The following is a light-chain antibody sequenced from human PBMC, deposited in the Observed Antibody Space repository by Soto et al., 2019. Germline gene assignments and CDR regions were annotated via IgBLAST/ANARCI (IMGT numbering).Light chain of an antibody. CDR2: DTY. Sequence: EIVLTQSPASLSVSPGERATLSCRASQSVRSKVAWYQQKPGQAPSLVIYDTYIRATGIPARFRGSGFGTGFTLTISSLQPEDFAVYYCQQRSNWPPAITFGQGTRLEIK. CDR1: QSVRSK. V-gene: IGKV3-15*01. J-gene: IGKJ5*01. CDR3: QQRSNWPPAIT.